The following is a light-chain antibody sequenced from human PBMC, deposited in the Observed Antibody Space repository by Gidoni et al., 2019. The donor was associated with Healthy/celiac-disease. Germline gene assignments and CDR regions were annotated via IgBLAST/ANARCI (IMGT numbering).Light chain of an antibody. V-gene: IGKV4-1*01. CDR2: GAS. CDR3: QQYYSTPWT. J-gene: IGKJ1*01. Sequence: DIVMTQSPDSLAVSLGERATINCKSSQSVLYSSNNKNYLAWYQLLIYGASTRESGVPDRFRGSGSGTDFPLTISGLQAEDVAVYYCQQYYSTPWTFGQGTKVEIK. CDR1: QSVLYSSNNKNY.